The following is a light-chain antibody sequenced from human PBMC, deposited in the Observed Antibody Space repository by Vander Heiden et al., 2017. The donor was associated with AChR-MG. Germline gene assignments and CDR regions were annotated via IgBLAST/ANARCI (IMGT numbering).Light chain of an antibody. CDR3: SSYTSSSTHVV. CDR1: SSDVGVYNY. J-gene: IGLJ2*01. V-gene: IGLV2-14*01. CDR2: EVS. Sequence: QSALTPPASVSGSPGQSITISCTGTSSDVGVYNYVSWYQQHPGKAPKLMIYEVSNRPSGVSNRFSGSKSGNTASLTISGLQAEDEADYYCSSYTSSSTHVVFGGGTKLTVL.